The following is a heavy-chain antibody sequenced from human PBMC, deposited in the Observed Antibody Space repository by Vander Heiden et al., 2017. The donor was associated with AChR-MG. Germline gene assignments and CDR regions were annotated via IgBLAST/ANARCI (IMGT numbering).Heavy chain of an antibody. Sequence: EVQLVESGGGLVKPGGSLRLSCPASGFTFSSYSMNWVRQPPGKGLEWVSSISSSSSYIYYADSVKGRFTISRDNAKNSLYLQMNSLRAEDTAVYYCASAYYDFWSGSQFDYWGQGTLVTVSS. V-gene: IGHV3-21*01. CDR2: ISSSSSYI. J-gene: IGHJ4*02. CDR1: GFTFSSYS. D-gene: IGHD3-3*01. CDR3: ASAYYDFWSGSQFDY.